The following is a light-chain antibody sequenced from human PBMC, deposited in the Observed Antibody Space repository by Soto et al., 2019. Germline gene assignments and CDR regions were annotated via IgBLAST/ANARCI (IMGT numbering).Light chain of an antibody. Sequence: QSALTQPRSVSGPPGQSVTISCTGTSSDVGGFKYVSWYQQHPGKAPKLIIFDASKRPSGVPDRFSGSKSGYTASLTISGLQGEDETDYYCCSYAANYVRFGGGTKLTVL. CDR2: DAS. CDR3: CSYAANYVR. CDR1: SSDVGGFKY. V-gene: IGLV2-11*01. J-gene: IGLJ2*01.